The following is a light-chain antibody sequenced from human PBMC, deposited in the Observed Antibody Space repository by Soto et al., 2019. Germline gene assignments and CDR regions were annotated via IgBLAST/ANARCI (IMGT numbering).Light chain of an antibody. CDR1: QSLRATY. J-gene: IGKJ1*01. CDR3: QQYVTSPRT. Sequence: EVVLTQSPDTLSLSPGETATLSCRASQSLRATYLAWYQQKPGQAPRLLIYGGSFRATGVPDKFSGRGSGTDFTLSISRLEPEDFAVYYCQQYVTSPRTFGQGTKVDIK. CDR2: GGS. V-gene: IGKV3-20*01.